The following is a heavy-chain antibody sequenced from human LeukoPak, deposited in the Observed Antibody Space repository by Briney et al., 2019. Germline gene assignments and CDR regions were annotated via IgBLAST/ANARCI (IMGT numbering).Heavy chain of an antibody. CDR3: ARDFITLGAAAGGFDY. CDR1: GYTFTSYG. D-gene: IGHD1-26*01. CDR2: ISAYNGNT. Sequence: SVTVSCMASGYTFTSYGISWVRQAPGQGLDWMGWISAYNGNTNYAQKLQGRVTMTTDTSTSTAYMELRSLRSDETAVYYCARDFITLGAAAGGFDYWGQGTLVTVSS. V-gene: IGHV1-18*01. J-gene: IGHJ4*02.